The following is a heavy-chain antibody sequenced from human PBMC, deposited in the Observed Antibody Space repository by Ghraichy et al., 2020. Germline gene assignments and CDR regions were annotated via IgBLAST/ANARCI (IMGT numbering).Heavy chain of an antibody. V-gene: IGHV4-39*01. CDR1: GGSISSGHYY. CDR3: ARHRLGAIFRPFDY. Sequence: SQTLSLTCTVSGGSISSGHYYWGWIRQPPGKGLEWIGSIFYSGTTYYNPSLKSRVTISVDTSKNQFSLKLNSMTAADTSVYYCARHRLGAIFRPFDYWGQGTLVTVSS. J-gene: IGHJ4*02. D-gene: IGHD3-16*01. CDR2: IFYSGTT.